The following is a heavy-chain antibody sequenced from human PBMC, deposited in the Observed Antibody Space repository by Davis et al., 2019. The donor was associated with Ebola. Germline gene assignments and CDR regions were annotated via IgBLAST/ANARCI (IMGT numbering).Heavy chain of an antibody. CDR1: GFTFSSYW. CDR3: ALDSSGYDYAFDI. J-gene: IGHJ3*02. D-gene: IGHD3-22*01. V-gene: IGHV3-74*01. Sequence: PGGSLRLSCAASGFTFSSYWMHWVRQAPGKGLVWVSRINSDGSSTSYADSVKGRFTISRDNAKNTLYLQMNSLRAEDTAVYYCALDSSGYDYAFDIWGQGTMVTVSS. CDR2: INSDGSST.